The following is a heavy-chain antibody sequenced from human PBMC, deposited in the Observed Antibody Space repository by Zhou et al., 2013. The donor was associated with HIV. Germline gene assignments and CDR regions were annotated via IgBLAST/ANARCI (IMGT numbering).Heavy chain of an antibody. D-gene: IGHD6-19*01. J-gene: IGHJ6*03. Sequence: QVQLVQSGAEVKKPGSSVKVSCKASGGTFSSYAISWVRQAPGQGLEWMGGIIPIFGTANYAQKFQGRVTITTDESTSTAYMELSSLRSEDTAVYYCARSIAVAGTYYYYYMDVWGKGTTVTVSS. CDR2: IIPIFGTA. CDR1: GGTFSSYA. V-gene: IGHV1-69*05. CDR3: ARSIAVAGTYYYYYMDV.